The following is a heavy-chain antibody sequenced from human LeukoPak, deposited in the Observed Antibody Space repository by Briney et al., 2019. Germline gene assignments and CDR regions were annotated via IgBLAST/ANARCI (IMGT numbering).Heavy chain of an antibody. Sequence: ASVKVSCKASGCTFTSYYMHWVRQAPGQGLEWMGIINPSGGSTSYAQKFQGRVTMTRDTSTSTVYMELSSLRSEDTAVYYCARASMSHAFDIWGQGTMVTVSS. CDR1: GCTFTSYY. CDR2: INPSGGST. J-gene: IGHJ3*02. V-gene: IGHV1-46*01. CDR3: ARASMSHAFDI.